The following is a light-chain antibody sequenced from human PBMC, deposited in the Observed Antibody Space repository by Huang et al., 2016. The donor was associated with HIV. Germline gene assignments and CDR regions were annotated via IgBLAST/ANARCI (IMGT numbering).Light chain of an antibody. V-gene: IGKV2-30*02. J-gene: IGKJ2*01. Sequence: DVVMTQSPLFLPVTLGQPASISYRSSQSLVHSDGNTYLTWFKHRPGPSPGRRIYKVSNRDSGVPDRFSGSGAGTDFTLKISRVEAEDLGVYYCMQGTHWPPYTFGQGTKLEIK. CDR1: QSLVHSDGNTY. CDR3: MQGTHWPPYT. CDR2: KVS.